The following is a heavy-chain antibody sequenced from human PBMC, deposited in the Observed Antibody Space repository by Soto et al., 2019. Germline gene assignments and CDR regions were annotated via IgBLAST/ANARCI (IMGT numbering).Heavy chain of an antibody. CDR2: ISYDGSNK. J-gene: IGHJ4*02. Sequence: QVQLVESGGGVVQPGRSLRLSCAASGFTFSSYAMHWVRQAPGKGLEWVAVISYDGSNKYYADSVKGRFTISRENSKNTLYLQMNSLRAEDTAVYYCARGTHGFGEVQGIAVAGKIDYFDYWGQGTLVTVSS. CDR1: GFTFSSYA. D-gene: IGHD6-19*01. V-gene: IGHV3-30-3*01. CDR3: ARGTHGFGEVQGIAVAGKIDYFDY.